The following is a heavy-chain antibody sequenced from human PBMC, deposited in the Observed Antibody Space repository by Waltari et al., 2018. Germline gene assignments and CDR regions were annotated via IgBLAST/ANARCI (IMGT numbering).Heavy chain of an antibody. Sequence: QVQLVESGGGVVQPGRSLRLSCAASGFTFSSYAMHWVRQAPGKGLELVAVISYDGSNKYYADSVKGRFTISRDNSKNTLYLQMNSLRAEDTAVYYCARVGGYYGSGRIDYWGQGTLVTVSS. D-gene: IGHD3-10*01. CDR2: ISYDGSNK. CDR3: ARVGGYYGSGRIDY. J-gene: IGHJ4*02. V-gene: IGHV3-30-3*01. CDR1: GFTFSSYA.